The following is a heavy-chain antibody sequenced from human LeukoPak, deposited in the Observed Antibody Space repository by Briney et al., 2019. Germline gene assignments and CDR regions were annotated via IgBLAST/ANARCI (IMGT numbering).Heavy chain of an antibody. J-gene: IGHJ4*02. CDR2: ISGSGGST. CDR1: GFTFSSFA. Sequence: PGGSLRLSCAASGFTFSSFALSWVRQAPGKGLEWVSAISGSGGSTYYADSVKGRFTISRDNSKNTLYLQMNSLRAEDTAVYYCAKASPLYSSGGDYWGQGTLVTVSS. V-gene: IGHV3-23*01. CDR3: AKASPLYSSGGDY. D-gene: IGHD6-19*01.